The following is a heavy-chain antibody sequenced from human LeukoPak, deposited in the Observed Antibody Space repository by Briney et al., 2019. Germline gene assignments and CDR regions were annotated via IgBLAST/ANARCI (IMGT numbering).Heavy chain of an antibody. J-gene: IGHJ3*02. V-gene: IGHV4-31*03. CDR2: IYYSGGT. CDR1: GGSISSGGYY. D-gene: IGHD4-17*01. CDR3: ARDRDYGGRAFDI. Sequence: PSETLSLTCTVSGGSISSGGYYWSWIRQHPGKGLEWIGYIYYSGGTYYNPSLKSRVTISVDTSKNQFSLKLSSVTAADTAVYYCARDRDYGGRAFDIWGQGTTVTVSS.